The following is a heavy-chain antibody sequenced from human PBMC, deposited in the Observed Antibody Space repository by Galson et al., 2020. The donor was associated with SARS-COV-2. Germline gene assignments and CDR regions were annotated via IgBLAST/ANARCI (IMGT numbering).Heavy chain of an antibody. D-gene: IGHD2-8*01. Sequence: GGTLRLSCAASGFTFSAYGMHWVRQVPGKGLEWVAVIWSDGSKNYYADSVKGRFTIARDNSNNMVYLQMSSLRDEDTAGYYCARDEVSVLMMYALDYWGQGALVTVSS. CDR2: IWSDGSKN. CDR1: GFTFSAYG. V-gene: IGHV3-33*01. J-gene: IGHJ4*02. CDR3: ARDEVSVLMMYALDY.